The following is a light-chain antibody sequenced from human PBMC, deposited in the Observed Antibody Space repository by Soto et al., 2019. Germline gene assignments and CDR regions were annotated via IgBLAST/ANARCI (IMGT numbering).Light chain of an antibody. Sequence: QSALTQPASVSGSPGQSVTISCTGTSSDVGAYNYVSWYQQHPGKAPKLMIYEVSNRPSGVSNRFSGSKSGNTASLTISGLQAEDEADYYCNSYTGSSTRFVFGTGIKLTVL. V-gene: IGLV2-14*01. CDR2: EVS. J-gene: IGLJ1*01. CDR3: NSYTGSSTRFV. CDR1: SSDVGAYNY.